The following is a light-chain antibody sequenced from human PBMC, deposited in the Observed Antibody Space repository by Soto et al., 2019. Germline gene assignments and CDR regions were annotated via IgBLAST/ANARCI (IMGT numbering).Light chain of an antibody. Sequence: EIVLTQSPGTLSLSPGERATLSCRASQSVSSNFLAWYQQKPGQAPRLVIYGASSRATGIPDRFSGSGSGTDFTLTISSLEPEDFAVYYCQQRSNWPFLTFGGGTKVEIK. CDR2: GAS. V-gene: IGKV3D-20*02. J-gene: IGKJ4*01. CDR3: QQRSNWPFLT. CDR1: QSVSSNF.